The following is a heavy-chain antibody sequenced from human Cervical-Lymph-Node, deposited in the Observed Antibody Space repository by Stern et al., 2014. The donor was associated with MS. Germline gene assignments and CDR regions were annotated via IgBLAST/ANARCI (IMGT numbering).Heavy chain of an antibody. CDR2: LYSAGNT. J-gene: IGHJ4*02. CDR1: GLTVSHNS. V-gene: IGHV3-53*01. D-gene: IGHD4-17*01. CDR3: ARVRDYGALDY. Sequence: VHLPESGRGLIQPAGPLTLPCPASGLTVSHNSISWVRHAPRNGLHWVSVLYSAGNTYYADSVKGRFTISKDNFKKMVYLQMNSLRAEDTAVYFCARVRDYGALDYWGQGTLVTVSS.